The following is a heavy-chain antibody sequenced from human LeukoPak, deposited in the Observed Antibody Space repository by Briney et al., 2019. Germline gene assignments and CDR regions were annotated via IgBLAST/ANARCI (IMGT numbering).Heavy chain of an antibody. J-gene: IGHJ4*02. CDR2: IYYSGST. V-gene: IGHV4-59*01. CDR1: GGSISGYY. CDR3: ARGTRLVPLDS. D-gene: IGHD6-6*01. Sequence: SETLSLTCAVSGGSISGYYWSWILQPPGKGLEWIGYIYYSGSTNYNPSLKSRVTISVDTSKNQFSLKLSSVTAADTAVYYCARGTRLVPLDSWDQGTLVTVSS.